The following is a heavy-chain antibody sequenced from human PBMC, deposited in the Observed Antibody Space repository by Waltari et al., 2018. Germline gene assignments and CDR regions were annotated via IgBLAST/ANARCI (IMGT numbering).Heavy chain of an antibody. V-gene: IGHV1-69*14. CDR3: VRDASSGVGATTADY. D-gene: IGHD1-26*01. CDR1: GGTFSSYA. CDR2: IIPIFGTA. J-gene: IGHJ4*02. Sequence: QVQLVQSGAEVKKPGSSVKVSCKASGGTFSSYAISWVRQAPGQGLEWMGGIIPIFGTANYAQKFQGRVTITADKSTSTAYMELSSLRSEDTAVYYCVRDASSGVGATTADYWGQGTLVTVSS.